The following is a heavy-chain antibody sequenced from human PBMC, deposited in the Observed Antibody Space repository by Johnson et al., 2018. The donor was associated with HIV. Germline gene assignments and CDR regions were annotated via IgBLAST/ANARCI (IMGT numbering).Heavy chain of an antibody. J-gene: IGHJ3*01. Sequence: QVQPVESGGGVVQPGMFVRLSCPASGLNFSDYCMHWVRQAPGKGLAWVAVISFDGSNKSYADSLKGRFTISRHNSKITLYLQMNSLRAEDTAVYYCARDPRSSSWYYYSNDAFVLWGQGTVVTVSS. V-gene: IGHV3-30-3*01. CDR2: ISFDGSNK. CDR3: ARDPRSSSWYYYSNDAFVL. D-gene: IGHD6-13*01. CDR1: GLNFSDYC.